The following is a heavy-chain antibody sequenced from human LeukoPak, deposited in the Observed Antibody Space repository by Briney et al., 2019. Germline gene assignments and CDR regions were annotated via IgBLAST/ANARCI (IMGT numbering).Heavy chain of an antibody. V-gene: IGHV1-69*13. J-gene: IGHJ4*02. Sequence: ASVKVSCKASGGAFSSYAISWVRQAPGQGLEWMGGIIPIFGTANYAQKFQGRVTITADESTSTAYMELSSLRSEDTAVYYCARGSLWFGESYYFDYWGQGTLVTVSS. D-gene: IGHD3-10*01. CDR1: GGAFSSYA. CDR3: ARGSLWFGESYYFDY. CDR2: IIPIFGTA.